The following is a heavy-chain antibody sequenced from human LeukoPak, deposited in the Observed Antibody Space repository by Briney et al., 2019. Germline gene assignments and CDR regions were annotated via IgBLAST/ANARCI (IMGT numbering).Heavy chain of an antibody. Sequence: SVKVSCKASGGTFSSYTISWVRQAPGQGLEWMGRIIPILGIANYAQKFQGRVTITADKSTSTAYMELSSLRSEHTAEYYCAGPLGDTAMVDNSWGQGTLVTVSS. CDR3: AGPLGDTAMVDNS. V-gene: IGHV1-69*02. CDR1: GGTFSSYT. D-gene: IGHD5-18*01. CDR2: IIPILGIA. J-gene: IGHJ4*02.